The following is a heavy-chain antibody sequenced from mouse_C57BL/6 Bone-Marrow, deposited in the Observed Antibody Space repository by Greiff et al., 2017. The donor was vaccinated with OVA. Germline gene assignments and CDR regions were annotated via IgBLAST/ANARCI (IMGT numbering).Heavy chain of an antibody. J-gene: IGHJ4*01. CDR2: ISDGGSYT. V-gene: IGHV5-4*01. CDR1: GFTLSSYA. D-gene: IGHD1-1*01. Sequence: EVKLMESGGGLVKPGGSLKLSCAASGFTLSSYAMSWVRQTPEKRLEWVATISDGGSYTYYPDNVKGRFTISRDNAKNNLYLQMSHLKSEDTAMYYCARDHYGSSYPLDYWGQGTSVTVSS. CDR3: ARDHYGSSYPLDY.